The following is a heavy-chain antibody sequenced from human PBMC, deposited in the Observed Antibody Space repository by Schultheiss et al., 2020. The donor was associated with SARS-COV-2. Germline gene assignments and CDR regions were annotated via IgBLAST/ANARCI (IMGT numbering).Heavy chain of an antibody. Sequence: SETLSLTCTVSGGSISSYYWSWIRQPAGKGLEWIGRIYTSGSTNYNPSLKSRVTISVDTSKNQFSLKLSSVTAADTAVYYCARAPYYYDSSGSPFDYWGQGTLVTVSS. CDR2: IYTSGST. CDR1: GGSISSYY. V-gene: IGHV4-4*07. CDR3: ARAPYYYDSSGSPFDY. D-gene: IGHD3-22*01. J-gene: IGHJ4*02.